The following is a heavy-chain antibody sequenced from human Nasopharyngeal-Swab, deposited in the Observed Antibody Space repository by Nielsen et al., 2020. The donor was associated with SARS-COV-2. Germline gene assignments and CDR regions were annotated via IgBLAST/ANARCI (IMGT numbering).Heavy chain of an antibody. V-gene: IGHV4-34*01. Sequence: SETLSLTCSLHGVSFSGYHWGWIRQSPGKGLEWIGDITRSGNTNYNPALKSRVTMSVATSRDEFSLKLTSVTAADKAIYFCARVNNGGGIVPASYSFFMDVWGKGTSVAVSS. CDR2: ITRSGNT. CDR1: GVSFSGYH. D-gene: IGHD2-2*01. CDR3: ARVNNGGGIVPASYSFFMDV. J-gene: IGHJ6*03.